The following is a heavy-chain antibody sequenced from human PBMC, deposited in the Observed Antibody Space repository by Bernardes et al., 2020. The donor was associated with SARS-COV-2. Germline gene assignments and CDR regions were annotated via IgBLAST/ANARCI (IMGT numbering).Heavy chain of an antibody. CDR1: GFSFRNSW. D-gene: IGHD3-16*01. CDR3: ARDYGWGWDY. J-gene: IGHJ4*02. V-gene: IGHV3-7*01. Sequence: GSLRLSCAVSGFSFRNSWMSWVRQAPGKGPEWVANIKQDGSEMYYVDSVKGRFTISRDNAKNSLYLQMNSLRGEDTALYYCARDYGWGWDYWGQGTLVTVSS. CDR2: IKQDGSEM.